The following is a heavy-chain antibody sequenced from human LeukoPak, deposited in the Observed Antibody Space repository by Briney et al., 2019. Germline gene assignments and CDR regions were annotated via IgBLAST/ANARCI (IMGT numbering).Heavy chain of an antibody. D-gene: IGHD3-22*01. Sequence: SETLSLTCTVSGGSISCYYWSWIRQPAGKGLEWIGYIYYSGSTNYNPSLKSRVTISVDTSKNQFSLKLSSVTAADTAVYYCARHKTYYYDSSLGFDYWGQGTLVTVSS. V-gene: IGHV4-59*08. CDR2: IYYSGST. CDR1: GGSISCYY. J-gene: IGHJ4*02. CDR3: ARHKTYYYDSSLGFDY.